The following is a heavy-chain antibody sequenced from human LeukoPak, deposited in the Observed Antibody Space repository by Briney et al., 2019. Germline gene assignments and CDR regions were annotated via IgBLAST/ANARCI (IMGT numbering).Heavy chain of an antibody. J-gene: IGHJ4*02. D-gene: IGHD3-22*01. Sequence: PGGSLRLSWAASGFTFSSYEMNWVRQAPGKGLEWVSSISGSSSYIYYADSVKGRFTVSRDNTKNSQYLQMNSLRAEKTGVYYYARDGAYFYGSSAYRLGIDYWGQGTLVTVSS. CDR2: ISGSSSYI. V-gene: IGHV3-21*01. CDR1: GFTFSSYE. CDR3: ARDGAYFYGSSAYRLGIDY.